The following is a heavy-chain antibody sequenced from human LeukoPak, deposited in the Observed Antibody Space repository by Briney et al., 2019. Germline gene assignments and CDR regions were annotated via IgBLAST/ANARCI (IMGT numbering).Heavy chain of an antibody. CDR3: ARDHYPVHCSPINCDILGDY. CDR1: GYTFTGYF. Sequence: VASVKVSCKTSGYTFTGYFMHWVRQAPGQGLEWMGWINPNSGGTNYAQKFQGRVTMTRDTSVSTVYMELSRLRSDDTAVYYCARDHYPVHCSPINCDILGDYWGQGTLVTVSS. D-gene: IGHD2-15*01. V-gene: IGHV1-2*02. J-gene: IGHJ4*02. CDR2: INPNSGGT.